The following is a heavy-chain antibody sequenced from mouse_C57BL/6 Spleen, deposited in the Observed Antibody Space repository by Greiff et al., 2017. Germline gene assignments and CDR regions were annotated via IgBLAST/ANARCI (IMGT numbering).Heavy chain of an antibody. CDR2: IYPRSGNT. Sequence: QVQLQESGAELARPGASVKLSCKASGYTFTSYGISWVKQRTGQGLEWIGEIYPRSGNTYYNEKFKGKATLTADKSSSTAYMELRSLTSEDSAVYFCARPLYDDRNFDYWGQGTTRTVSS. J-gene: IGHJ2*01. V-gene: IGHV1-81*01. CDR3: ARPLYDDRNFDY. D-gene: IGHD2-3*01. CDR1: GYTFTSYG.